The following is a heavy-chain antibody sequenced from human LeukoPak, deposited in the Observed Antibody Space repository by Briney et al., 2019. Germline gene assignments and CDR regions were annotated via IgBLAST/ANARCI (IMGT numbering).Heavy chain of an antibody. CDR1: GFTFSNYW. J-gene: IGHJ4*02. Sequence: GGSLRLSCAASGFTFSNYWMSWVRQAPGKGLEWVGNIKQDGNEKYYMDSVKGRFTISRDNAKNSLDLQLNNLRAEDTAVYYCARDTLGEGEDANYAVYYFDYWGQGTPVTVSS. D-gene: IGHD4/OR15-4a*01. V-gene: IGHV3-7*01. CDR2: IKQDGNEK. CDR3: ARDTLGEGEDANYAVYYFDY.